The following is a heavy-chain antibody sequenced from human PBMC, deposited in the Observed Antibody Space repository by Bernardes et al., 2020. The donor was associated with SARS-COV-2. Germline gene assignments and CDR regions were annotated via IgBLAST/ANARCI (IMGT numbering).Heavy chain of an antibody. Sequence: GESLKISCKGSGYSFTSYWISWVRQMPGKGLEWMGRIDPSDSYTNYSPSFQGHVTISADKSISTAYLQWSSLKASDTAMYYCARHNGDFDWLTSSYYYYYGMDGWGQGTTVTVSS. D-gene: IGHD3-9*01. J-gene: IGHJ6*02. CDR2: IDPSDSYT. V-gene: IGHV5-10-1*01. CDR1: GYSFTSYW. CDR3: ARHNGDFDWLTSSYYYYYGMDG.